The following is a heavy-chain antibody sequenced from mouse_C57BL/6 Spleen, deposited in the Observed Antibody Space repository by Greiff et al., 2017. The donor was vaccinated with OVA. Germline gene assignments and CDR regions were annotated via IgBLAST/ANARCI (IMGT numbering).Heavy chain of an antibody. Sequence: VQLVESGPELVKPGASVKISCKASGYAFSSSWMNWVKQRPGKGLEWIGRIYPGDGDTNYNGKFKGKATLTADKSSSTAYMQLSSLTSEDSAVYFCARERDYYGSWYFDVWGTGTTVTVSS. CDR1: GYAFSSSW. CDR2: IYPGDGDT. V-gene: IGHV1-82*01. J-gene: IGHJ1*03. CDR3: ARERDYYGSWYFDV. D-gene: IGHD1-1*01.